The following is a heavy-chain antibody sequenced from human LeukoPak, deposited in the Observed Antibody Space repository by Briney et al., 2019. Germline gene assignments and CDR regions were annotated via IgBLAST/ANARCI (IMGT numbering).Heavy chain of an antibody. D-gene: IGHD6-19*01. CDR1: GFTFSSYA. J-gene: IGHJ4*02. CDR2: ISYDGSNK. CDR3: ARGGSGWYGFDY. Sequence: PGGSLRLSCAASGFTFSSYAMHWVRQAPGKGLEWVAVISYDGSNKYYADSVKGRFTISRDNSKNTLYLQMNSLRAEATAVYYCARGGSGWYGFDYWGQGTLVTVSS. V-gene: IGHV3-30-3*01.